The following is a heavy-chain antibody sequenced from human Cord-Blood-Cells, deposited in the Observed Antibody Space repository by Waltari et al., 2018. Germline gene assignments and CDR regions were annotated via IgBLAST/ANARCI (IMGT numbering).Heavy chain of an antibody. D-gene: IGHD3-22*01. CDR1: GGSFSGYY. V-gene: IGHV4-34*01. J-gene: IGHJ3*02. Sequence: QVQLQQWGAGLLKPSETLSLTCAVYGGSFSGYYWSWIRQPPGKGLEWIGEINHSGSTNYSPSLKSRVTISVDTSKNQFSRKLSSVTAADTAVYYGARPYGSSGYYYTPYAFDIWGQGTMVTVSS. CDR3: ARPYGSSGYYYTPYAFDI. CDR2: INHSGST.